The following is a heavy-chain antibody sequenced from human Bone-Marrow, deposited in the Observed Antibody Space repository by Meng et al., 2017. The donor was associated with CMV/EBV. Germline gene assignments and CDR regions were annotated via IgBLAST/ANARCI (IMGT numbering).Heavy chain of an antibody. D-gene: IGHD2-2*02. V-gene: IGHV4-39*07. CDR1: GGSISSSSYY. J-gene: IGHJ6*02. CDR3: ARGGCSSTSCYIEGYYYYYYGMDV. Sequence: SETLSLTCTVSGGSISSSSYYWGWIRQPPGKGLEWIGSIYYSGSTYYNPSLKSRVTISVDTSKNQFSLKLSSVTAADTDVYYCARGGCSSTSCYIEGYYYYYYGMDVWGQGTMVTVSS. CDR2: IYYSGST.